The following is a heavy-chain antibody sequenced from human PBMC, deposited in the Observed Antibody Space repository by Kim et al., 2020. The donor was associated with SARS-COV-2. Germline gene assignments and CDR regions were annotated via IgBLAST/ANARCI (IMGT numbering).Heavy chain of an antibody. J-gene: IGHJ4*02. D-gene: IGHD2-15*01. Sequence: YAQKFQGRVSLTRDTSISTAYVELSRLTSDDTAFYYCARFHRLFTPKGFDSWGQGTLVTVSS. V-gene: IGHV1-2*02. CDR3: ARFHRLFTPKGFDS.